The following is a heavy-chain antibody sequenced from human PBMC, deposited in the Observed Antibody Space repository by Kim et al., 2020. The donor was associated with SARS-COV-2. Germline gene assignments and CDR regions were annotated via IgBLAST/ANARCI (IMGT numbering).Heavy chain of an antibody. CDR3: ARFGVDLTHRRAAAGNYWYFDL. CDR1: GFTVSSNY. Sequence: GGSLRLSCAASGFTVSSNYMSWVRQAPGKGLEWVSVIYSGGSTYYADSVKGRFTISRDNSKNTLYLQMNSLRAEDTAVYYCARFGVDLTHRRAAAGNYWYFDLWGRGTLVTVSS. J-gene: IGHJ2*01. V-gene: IGHV3-53*01. D-gene: IGHD6-13*01. CDR2: IYSGGST.